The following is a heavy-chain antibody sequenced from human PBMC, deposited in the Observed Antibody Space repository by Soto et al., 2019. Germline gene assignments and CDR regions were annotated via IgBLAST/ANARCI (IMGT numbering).Heavy chain of an antibody. CDR2: LYSGST. D-gene: IGHD3-10*01. Sequence: QLQLQESGPGLVKPSETLSLTCAVSGASISRGGFHWGWIRQPPGQGLEWIGSLYSGSTYYNPSLKSRVTISADTSQSEFSLRLTSVTAADTAVDCCARRGSGHTFDYWGQGTLVTVSS. CDR3: ARRGSGHTFDY. CDR1: GASISRGGFH. J-gene: IGHJ4*02. V-gene: IGHV4-39*01.